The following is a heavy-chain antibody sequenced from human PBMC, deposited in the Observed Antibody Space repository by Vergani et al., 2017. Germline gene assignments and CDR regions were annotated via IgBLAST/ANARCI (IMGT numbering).Heavy chain of an antibody. Sequence: QEQLQESGPTLVKSSETLSLSCVVSGYSIRDGFYWAWIRQTPGRGREWIGSIYRTGSTYYRPSLKSRVTLSLDTSKNQFSLKLTSVTAADTAVYFCARNSILGNTFDGGKFDDWGRGTLVTVSS. D-gene: IGHD3-9*01. CDR1: GYSIRDGFY. V-gene: IGHV4-38-2*01. J-gene: IGHJ4*02. CDR3: ARNSILGNTFDGGKFDD. CDR2: IYRTGST.